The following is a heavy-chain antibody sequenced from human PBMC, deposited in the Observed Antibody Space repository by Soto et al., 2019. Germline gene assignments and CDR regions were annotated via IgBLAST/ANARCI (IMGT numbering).Heavy chain of an antibody. Sequence: GASVKVSCKASGYTFTSYAMHWVRQAPGQRLEWMGWISAYNGNTNYAQKLQGRVTMTTDTSTSTAYMELRSLRSDDTAVYYCARDEGYLWFGELLTYNWFDPWGQGTLVTVSS. CDR1: GYTFTSYA. CDR3: ARDEGYLWFGELLTYNWFDP. CDR2: ISAYNGNT. V-gene: IGHV1-18*01. D-gene: IGHD3-10*01. J-gene: IGHJ5*02.